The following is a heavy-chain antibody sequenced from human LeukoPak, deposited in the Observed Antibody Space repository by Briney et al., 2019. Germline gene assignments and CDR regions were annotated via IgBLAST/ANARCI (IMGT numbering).Heavy chain of an antibody. V-gene: IGHV3-21*01. Sequence: GGSLRLSCAASGFTFSSYSMNWVRQAPGKGLEWVSSISSSSSYIYYADSVKGRFTISRDNAKNSLYLQMNSLRAEDTAVYYCARGGGMITFGGVNVYWGQGTLVTVSS. CDR3: ARGGGMITFGGVNVY. CDR1: GFTFSSYS. CDR2: ISSSSSYI. J-gene: IGHJ4*02. D-gene: IGHD3-16*02.